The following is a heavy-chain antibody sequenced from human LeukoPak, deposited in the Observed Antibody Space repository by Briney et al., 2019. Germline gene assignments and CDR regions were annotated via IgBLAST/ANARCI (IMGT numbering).Heavy chain of an antibody. V-gene: IGHV3-74*01. D-gene: IGHD2-21*01. CDR3: AREVVMSAVSVFDY. J-gene: IGHJ4*02. CDR1: GFIFSSYE. Sequence: PGGSLRLSCAASGFIFSSYEMNWVRQAPGKGLVWVSRINSDGSSTIYADSVKGRFAISRDNAENTVYLQMNSLSAEDSAVYYCAREVVMSAVSVFDYWGQGTLVTVSS. CDR2: INSDGSST.